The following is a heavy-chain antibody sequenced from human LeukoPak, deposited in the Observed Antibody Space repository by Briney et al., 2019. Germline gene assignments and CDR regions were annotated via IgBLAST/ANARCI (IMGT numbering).Heavy chain of an antibody. Sequence: PGGSLRLSCAASGFTFSSYSMNWVRQAPGKGLEWVSSISSSSSYIYYADSVKGRFTISRDDAKNSLYLQMNSLRAEDTAVYYCARAVATIPYYWGQGTLVTVSS. CDR2: ISSSSSYI. CDR3: ARAVATIPYY. V-gene: IGHV3-21*01. D-gene: IGHD5-12*01. J-gene: IGHJ4*02. CDR1: GFTFSSYS.